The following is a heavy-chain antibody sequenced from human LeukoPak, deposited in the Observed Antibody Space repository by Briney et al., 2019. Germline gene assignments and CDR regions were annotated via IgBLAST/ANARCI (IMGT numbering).Heavy chain of an antibody. V-gene: IGHV3-30-3*01. CDR1: GVTLSSYA. J-gene: IGHJ4*02. D-gene: IGHD3-22*01. CDR2: ISYDGSNK. Sequence: GGSLRLSCAASGVTLSSYAMHGVREAPGKGLEWVADISYDGSNKYYADSVKGRFTISRDNSKNTLYLQMNSLRAEDTAVYYCAREIGTPSYDSSGYLDYWGQGTLVTVSS. CDR3: AREIGTPSYDSSGYLDY.